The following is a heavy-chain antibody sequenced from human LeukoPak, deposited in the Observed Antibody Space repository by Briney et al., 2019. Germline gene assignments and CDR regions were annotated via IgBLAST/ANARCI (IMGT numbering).Heavy chain of an antibody. Sequence: GGSLRLSCAASGFTFSSYGMHWVRQAPGKGLGWVAFIRNDGSPKYYSDSVKGRFAISRDNSKNTLFLEISSLRPEDTAVYYCAKDVPAAYFDYWGQGTLVTVSS. CDR1: GFTFSSYG. CDR3: AKDVPAAYFDY. V-gene: IGHV3-30*02. CDR2: IRNDGSPK. J-gene: IGHJ4*02. D-gene: IGHD2-21*01.